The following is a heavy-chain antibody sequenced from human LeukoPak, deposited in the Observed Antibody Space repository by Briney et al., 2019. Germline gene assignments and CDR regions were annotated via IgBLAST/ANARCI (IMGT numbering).Heavy chain of an antibody. CDR2: TYYRSKWYN. CDR3: ARGTRELEGSSWYDRFYYYYMDV. D-gene: IGHD6-13*01. Sequence: SQTLSLTCAISGDSVSSNSAAWNWIRQSPSRGLEWLGKTYYRSKWYNDYAVSVKSRITINPDTSKNQFSLQLNSVTPEDTAVDYCARGTRELEGSSWYDRFYYYYMDVWGKGTTVTISS. J-gene: IGHJ6*03. CDR1: GDSVSSNSAA. V-gene: IGHV6-1*01.